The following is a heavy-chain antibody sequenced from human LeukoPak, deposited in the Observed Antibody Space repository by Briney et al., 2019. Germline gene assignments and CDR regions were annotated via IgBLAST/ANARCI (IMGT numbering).Heavy chain of an antibody. CDR3: ARDHGYGSDTYFDY. CDR2: IKQDGSEK. D-gene: IGHD6-19*01. J-gene: IGHJ4*02. CDR1: GFTFSSYW. Sequence: GGSLRLSCAASGFTFSSYWMSWIRQAPAKGLEWVANIKQDGSEKYYVDSMKGRFTISRDNAKNSLYLQMNSLRAEDTAVYYCARDHGYGSDTYFDYWGQGTLVTVSS. V-gene: IGHV3-7*04.